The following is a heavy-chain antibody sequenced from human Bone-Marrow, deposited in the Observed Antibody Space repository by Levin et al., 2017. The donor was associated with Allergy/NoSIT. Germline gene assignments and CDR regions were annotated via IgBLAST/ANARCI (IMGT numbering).Heavy chain of an antibody. Sequence: PSETLSLTCNVSGGSISPYYWSWIREPPGKGLEWIGYIYSSGSTKYNPAFKSRVTISIDTSKNQISLKLSSLSAADTAVYYCARTIVGATKFFMWGMDVWGQGTTVTVSS. CDR3: ARTIVGATKFFMWGMDV. CDR2: IYSSGST. J-gene: IGHJ6*02. CDR1: GGSISPYY. D-gene: IGHD1-26*01. V-gene: IGHV4-59*01.